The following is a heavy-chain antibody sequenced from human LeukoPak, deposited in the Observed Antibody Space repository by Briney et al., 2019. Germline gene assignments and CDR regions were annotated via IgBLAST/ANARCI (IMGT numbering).Heavy chain of an antibody. D-gene: IGHD1-1*01. V-gene: IGHV4-59*01. CDR2: IYYSGST. CDR3: ARGYAEDYFDY. CDR1: GGSISSYY. J-gene: IGHJ4*02. Sequence: KSSETLSLTCTVSGGSISSYYWSWLRQPPGKGLEWIGYIYYSGSTNYNPSLKSRVTISVDTSKNQFSLKLSSVTAADTAVYYCARGYAEDYFDYWGQGTLVTVSS.